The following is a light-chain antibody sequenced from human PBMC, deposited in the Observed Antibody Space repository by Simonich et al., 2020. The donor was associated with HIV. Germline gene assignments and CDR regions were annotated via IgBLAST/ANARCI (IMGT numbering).Light chain of an antibody. Sequence: SYELTQPPSVSVSPGQTARITCSGDALPKQYAYWYQQKPGQAPVLVIYKDSERPSGIPGRFSGSSSGTMATLTISGAQVEDEAYYYCYSTDSSGNRVFGGGTKLTVL. V-gene: IGLV3-10*01. J-gene: IGLJ3*02. CDR2: KDS. CDR3: YSTDSSGNRV. CDR1: ALPKQY.